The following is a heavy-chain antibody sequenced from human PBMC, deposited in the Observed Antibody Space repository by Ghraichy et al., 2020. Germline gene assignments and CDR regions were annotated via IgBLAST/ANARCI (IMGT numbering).Heavy chain of an antibody. CDR3: ARGSKVVRFFYYDGMDF. Sequence: GGSLRLSCVGSGFTFTGYSMNWVRQSPGKGLEWVSYITSSSRTISYADSVKGRFTISRDNAQNSLYLQMNSLRDEDTAVYYCARGSKVVRFFYYDGMDFWGQGTTVTVSS. D-gene: IGHD4-23*01. CDR2: ITSSSRTI. J-gene: IGHJ6*02. CDR1: GFTFTGYS. V-gene: IGHV3-48*02.